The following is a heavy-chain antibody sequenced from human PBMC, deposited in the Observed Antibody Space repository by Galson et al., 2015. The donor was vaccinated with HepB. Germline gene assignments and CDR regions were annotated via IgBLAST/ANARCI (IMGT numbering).Heavy chain of an antibody. V-gene: IGHV1-69*02. CDR3: ARLRDYGGNLFDY. J-gene: IGHJ4*02. CDR2: IIPILGIA. Sequence: CKASGGTFSSYTISWVRQAPGQGLEWMGRIIPILGIANYAQKFQGRVTITADKSTSTAYMELSSLRPEDTAVYYCARLRDYGGNLFDYWGQGTLVTVSS. CDR1: GGTFSSYT. D-gene: IGHD4-23*01.